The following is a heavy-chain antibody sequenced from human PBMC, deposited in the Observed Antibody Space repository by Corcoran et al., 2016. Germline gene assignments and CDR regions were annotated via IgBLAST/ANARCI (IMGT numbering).Heavy chain of an antibody. J-gene: IGHJ6*02. D-gene: IGHD3-10*01. V-gene: IGHV5-51*01. CDR1: GYSFTSYW. CDR2: IYPGDSDT. Sequence: EVQLVQSGAEVKKPGESLKISCKGSGYSFTSYWIGWVRQMPGKGLEWMGIIYPGDSDTRYSPSFQGPVTISADKSISTAYLQWSSLKASDTAMYYCARQDGSGSVNFYYYYGMDVWGQGTTVTVSS. CDR3: ARQDGSGSVNFYYYYGMDV.